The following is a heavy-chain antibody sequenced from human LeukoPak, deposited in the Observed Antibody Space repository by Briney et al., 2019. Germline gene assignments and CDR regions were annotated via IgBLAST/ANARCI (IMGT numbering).Heavy chain of an antibody. CDR1: GFTFDEYA. J-gene: IGHJ6*02. V-gene: IGHV3-43*02. CDR2: ISGDGGST. CDR3: AKSLSSESVLPYFDWSKSGNYYYYGMDV. D-gene: IGHD3-9*01. Sequence: GGSLRLSCAASGFTFDEYAMHWVRQAPGKGLEWVSLISGDGGSTYYADSVKGRFTICRDNSKNSLYLQMNSLRTEDTALYYCAKSLSSESVLPYFDWSKSGNYYYYGMDVWGQGTTVTVSS.